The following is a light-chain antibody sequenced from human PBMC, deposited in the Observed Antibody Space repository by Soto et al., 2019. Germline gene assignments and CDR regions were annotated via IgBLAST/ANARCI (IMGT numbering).Light chain of an antibody. J-gene: IGKJ1*01. CDR2: GGS. CDR1: QSVSSTH. V-gene: IGKV3-20*01. Sequence: DIVLTQSPGTLSLSPGERATLSCRASQSVSSTHLAWYQQKPGQAPRLLIYGGSSRATGIPVRFSGSGSETDFTLTSTSLEPEDFAVYYCQQYSSSRTFGQGTKGEIK. CDR3: QQYSSSRT.